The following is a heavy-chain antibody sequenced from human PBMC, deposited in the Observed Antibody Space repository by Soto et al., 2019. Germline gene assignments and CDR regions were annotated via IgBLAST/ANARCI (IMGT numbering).Heavy chain of an antibody. CDR1: GFTFSSYA. V-gene: IGHV3-23*01. Sequence: EVQLLESGGGLVQPGGSLRLSCAASGFTFSSYAMSWVRQAPGKGLEWVSAISGSGGSTYYADSVKGRFTISRDNSKNTLYLQMNSLRAEDTAVYDCAKDQAHYYDSCGYLHWGQGTLVTVSS. D-gene: IGHD3-22*01. CDR2: ISGSGGST. CDR3: AKDQAHYYDSCGYLH. J-gene: IGHJ4*02.